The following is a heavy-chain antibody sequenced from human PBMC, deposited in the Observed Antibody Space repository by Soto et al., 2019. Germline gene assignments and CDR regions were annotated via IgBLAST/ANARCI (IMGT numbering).Heavy chain of an antibody. CDR1: GYTFIRYG. CDR2: ISPYNDYT. D-gene: IGHD3-16*01. CDR3: ARGGYYDNTWGKLSHYGLDV. J-gene: IGHJ6*02. Sequence: QVQLVESGGGVVQPGASVKVSCKASGYTFIRYGITWVRQAPGQGLEWMGWISPYNDYTIYAQKLQGRVTMTTDTSTRTTYMELRSLKADDTAVYYCARGGYYDNTWGKLSHYGLDVWGQGTSVTVSS. V-gene: IGHV1-18*01.